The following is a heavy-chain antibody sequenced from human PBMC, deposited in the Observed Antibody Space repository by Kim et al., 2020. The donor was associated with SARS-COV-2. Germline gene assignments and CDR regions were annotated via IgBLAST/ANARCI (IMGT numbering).Heavy chain of an antibody. CDR1: GGSISSSSYY. Sequence: SETLSLTCTVSGGSISSSSYYWGWIRQPPGKGLEWIGSIYYSGSTYYNPSLKSRVTISVDTSKNQFSLKLSSVTAADTAVYYCARWYYDYVWGSYHFNWFDPWGQGTLVTVSS. CDR2: IYYSGST. D-gene: IGHD3-16*02. J-gene: IGHJ5*02. V-gene: IGHV4-39*01. CDR3: ARWYYDYVWGSYHFNWFDP.